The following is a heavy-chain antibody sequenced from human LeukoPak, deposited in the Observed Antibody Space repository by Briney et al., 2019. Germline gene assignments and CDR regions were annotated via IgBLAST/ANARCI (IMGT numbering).Heavy chain of an antibody. V-gene: IGHV4-59*01. D-gene: IGHD3-22*01. CDR1: GGSINGYY. J-gene: IGHJ4*02. CDR3: ARADYDTSAYYYTFDY. Sequence: SETLSLTCTVSGGSINGYYWSWIRQPPEKGLEWIGYIYYRGSTNYNPSLKSRVTMSEDTSKNQFSLKLSSVTAADTAVYYCARADYDTSAYYYTFDYWGQGTLVTVSS. CDR2: IYYRGST.